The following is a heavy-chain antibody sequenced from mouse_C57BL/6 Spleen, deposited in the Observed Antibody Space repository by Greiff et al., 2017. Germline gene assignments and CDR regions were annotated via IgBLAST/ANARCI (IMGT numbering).Heavy chain of an antibody. CDR1: GYTFTSYW. V-gene: IGHV1-55*01. Sequence: QVQLQQPGAELVKPGASVKMSCKASGYTFTSYWITWVKQRPGQGLEWIGDIYPGSGSTNYNEKFKSKATLTVDTSSSTAYMQLSSLTSEDSAVYYCARCDYDEGYMDYCGQGTSVTVSS. CDR2: IYPGSGST. D-gene: IGHD2-4*01. CDR3: ARCDYDEGYMDY. J-gene: IGHJ4*01.